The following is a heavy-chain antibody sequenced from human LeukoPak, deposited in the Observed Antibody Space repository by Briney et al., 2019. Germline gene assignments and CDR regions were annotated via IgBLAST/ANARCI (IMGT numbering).Heavy chain of an antibody. CDR2: IYSGGST. J-gene: IGHJ4*02. D-gene: IGHD3-9*01. V-gene: IGHV3-53*01. CDR1: GFTVSSNY. Sequence: GTSLRLSCAASGFTVSSNYMSWVRQAPGKGLEWVSVIYSGGSTYYADSVKGRFTISRDNSKNTLYLQMNSLRAEDTAVYYCARGPSWGYDILTVWGQGTLVTVSS. CDR3: ARGPSWGYDILTV.